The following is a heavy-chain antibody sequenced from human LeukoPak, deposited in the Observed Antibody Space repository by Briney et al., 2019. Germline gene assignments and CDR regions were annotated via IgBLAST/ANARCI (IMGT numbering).Heavy chain of an antibody. CDR1: GGSIGSNY. V-gene: IGHV4-59*01. D-gene: IGHD6-19*01. Sequence: SEALSLTCTVSGGSIGSNYWTWIRQPPGKGLEYIGYIYYTGGTNYNPSLRSRVTMSVDTSTSTVYMELSSLRSEDTAVYYCARVARYSSGWYRERYFQHWGQGTLVTVSS. CDR3: ARVARYSSGWYRERYFQH. J-gene: IGHJ1*01. CDR2: IYYTGGT.